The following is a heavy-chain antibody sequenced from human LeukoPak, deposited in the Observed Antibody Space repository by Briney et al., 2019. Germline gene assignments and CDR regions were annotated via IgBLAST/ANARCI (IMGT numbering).Heavy chain of an antibody. Sequence: PSETLSLTCTVSGGPFSSFHWSWIRQPAGKGLEWLGLIYTSGSTNYNPSLKSRVTISVDTSKNQSSLKLNSVTAADTAVYYCARDHPASFFDYWGQGTLVTVSS. J-gene: IGHJ4*02. V-gene: IGHV4-4*07. D-gene: IGHD3-3*02. CDR3: ARDHPASFFDY. CDR1: GGPFSSFH. CDR2: IYTSGST.